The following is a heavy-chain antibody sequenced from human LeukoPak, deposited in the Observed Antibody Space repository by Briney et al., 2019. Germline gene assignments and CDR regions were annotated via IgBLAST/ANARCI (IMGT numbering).Heavy chain of an antibody. Sequence: SQTLSLTCTVSGGSISSGDYYWSWIRQPPGKGLEWIGYIYYSGSTYYNPSLKSRVTISVDTSKNQFSLKLSSATAADTAVYYCARVRTWFGELYPPYWYFDLWGRGTLVTVSS. V-gene: IGHV4-30-4*01. J-gene: IGHJ2*01. CDR3: ARVRTWFGELYPPYWYFDL. D-gene: IGHD3-10*01. CDR2: IYYSGST. CDR1: GGSISSGDYY.